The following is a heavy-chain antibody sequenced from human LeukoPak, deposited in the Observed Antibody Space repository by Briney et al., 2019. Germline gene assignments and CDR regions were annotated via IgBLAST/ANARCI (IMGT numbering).Heavy chain of an antibody. V-gene: IGHV4-59*01. D-gene: IGHD3-16*01. Sequence: PSETLSLTCSVSGGSINNYYWIWIRQPPGKGLEWIGYIYYTGSTNYNPSLKSRVTVSVDTPKNQFSLKLRSVTAADTAVYYCARIGRVGGYYFDHWGQGTLVTVCS. CDR2: IYYTGST. CDR3: ARIGRVGGYYFDH. J-gene: IGHJ4*02. CDR1: GGSINNYY.